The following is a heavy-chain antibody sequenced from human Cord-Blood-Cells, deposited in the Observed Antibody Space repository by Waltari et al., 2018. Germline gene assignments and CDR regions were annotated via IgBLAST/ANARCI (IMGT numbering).Heavy chain of an antibody. CDR1: GGSFIGYY. Sequence: QVQLQQWGAGLLKPSETLSLTCAVYGGSFIGYYWSWIRQPPGKGLEWIGEINHSGSTNYNPSLKSRVTISVDTSKNQFSLKLSSVTAADTAVYYCASGPAAMASGYYYYGMDVWGQGTTVTVSS. CDR3: ASGPAAMASGYYYYGMDV. J-gene: IGHJ6*02. CDR2: INHSGST. D-gene: IGHD5-18*01. V-gene: IGHV4-34*01.